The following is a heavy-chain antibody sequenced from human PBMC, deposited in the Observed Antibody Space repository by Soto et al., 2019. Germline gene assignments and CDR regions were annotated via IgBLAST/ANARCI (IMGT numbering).Heavy chain of an antibody. J-gene: IGHJ4*02. CDR2: MNPNSGNT. Sequence: ASVKVSCKASGYTFTSYDINWVRQATGQGLEWMGWMNPNSGNTGYAQKFQGRVTMTRNTSISTAYMELSSLRSEDTAVYYCARMPGGITIFWDGDEFDYWGQGTLVTVSS. CDR3: ARMPGGITIFWDGDEFDY. D-gene: IGHD3-9*01. CDR1: GYTFTSYD. V-gene: IGHV1-8*01.